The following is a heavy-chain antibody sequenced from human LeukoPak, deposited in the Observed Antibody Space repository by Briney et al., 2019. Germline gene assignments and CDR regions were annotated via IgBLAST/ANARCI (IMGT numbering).Heavy chain of an antibody. D-gene: IGHD3-22*01. J-gene: IGHJ3*02. CDR2: IIPILGIA. CDR3: ARVGGYYYDSSGYYPHAFDI. CDR1: GGTFSSYT. Sequence: SVKVSCKASGGTFSSYTISWVRQAPGQGLEWMGRIIPILGIANYAQKFQGRVTITADISTSTAYMELSSLRSEDTAVYYCARVGGYYYDSSGYYPHAFDIWGQGTMVTVSS. V-gene: IGHV1-69*02.